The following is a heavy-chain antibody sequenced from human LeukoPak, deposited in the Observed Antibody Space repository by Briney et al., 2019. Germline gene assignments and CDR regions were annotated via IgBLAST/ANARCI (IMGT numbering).Heavy chain of an antibody. CDR3: ARDQRTRYCSGGSCYSDWFDP. J-gene: IGHJ5*02. Sequence: GASVEVSCKASGGTFTSYTISWVRQAPGQGLEWMGRIIPILGIANYAQKFQGRVTITADKSTSTAYMELSSLRSEDTAVYYCARDQRTRYCSGGSCYSDWFDPWGQGTLVTVSS. CDR2: IIPILGIA. V-gene: IGHV1-69*04. D-gene: IGHD2-15*01. CDR1: GGTFTSYT.